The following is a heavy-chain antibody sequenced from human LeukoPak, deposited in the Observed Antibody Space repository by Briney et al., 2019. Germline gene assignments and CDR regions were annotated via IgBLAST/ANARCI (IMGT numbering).Heavy chain of an antibody. CDR1: GGSFSGYY. D-gene: IGHD1-26*01. J-gene: IGHJ4*02. CDR3: ARHGSYSLAF. Sequence: SETLSLTCAVYGGSFSGYYWSWIRQPPGKGLEWIGEINHSGSTYYNPSLKSRVTISVDSSKNQFSLKLTSVTAADTAVYYCARHGSYSLAFWGQGALVTVSS. CDR2: INHSGST. V-gene: IGHV4-34*01.